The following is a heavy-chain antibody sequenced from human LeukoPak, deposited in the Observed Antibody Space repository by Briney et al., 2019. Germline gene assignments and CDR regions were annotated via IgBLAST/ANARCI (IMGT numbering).Heavy chain of an antibody. D-gene: IGHD6-19*01. V-gene: IGHV4-39*07. CDR3: ARGIAVAGTDD. Sequence: SETLSLICTVSGGSISSSRYYWGWIRQPPGKGLEWIGGIYYTGSTYYNPSLKSRVTISIDTSKNQFSLKLSSVTAADTAVYYCARGIAVAGTDDRGQGTLVTVSS. CDR1: GGSISSSRYY. J-gene: IGHJ4*02. CDR2: IYYTGST.